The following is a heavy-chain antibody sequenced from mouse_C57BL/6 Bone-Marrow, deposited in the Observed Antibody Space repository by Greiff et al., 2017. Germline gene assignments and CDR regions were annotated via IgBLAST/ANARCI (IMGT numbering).Heavy chain of an antibody. V-gene: IGHV1-47*01. CDR2: FHPYNDDT. J-gene: IGHJ2*01. Sequence: QVQLKESGAELVKPGASVKMSCKASGYTFTTYPIEWMKQNHGKSLEWIGNFHPYNDDTKYNEKFKGKATLTVEKSSSTVYLELSRLTSDDSAVYYCARRVYSNYENYFDYWGQGTTLTVSS. CDR1: GYTFTTYP. D-gene: IGHD2-5*01. CDR3: ARRVYSNYENYFDY.